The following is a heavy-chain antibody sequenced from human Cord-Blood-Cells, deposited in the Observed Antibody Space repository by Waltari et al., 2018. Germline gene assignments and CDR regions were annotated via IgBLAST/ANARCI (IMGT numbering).Heavy chain of an antibody. J-gene: IGHJ4*02. CDR3: ARHVDSSSWLFDY. CDR1: GCYISSSSYS. D-gene: IGHD6-13*01. V-gene: IGHV4-39*07. CDR2: IYYSGST. Sequence: QLQLQESGPGLVKPSETLSLTCTVSGCYISSSSYSWGWIRQPPGKGLEWIGSIYYSGSTYYNPSLKSRVTISVDTSKNQFSLKLSSVTAADTAVYYCARHVDSSSWLFDYWGQGTLVTVSS.